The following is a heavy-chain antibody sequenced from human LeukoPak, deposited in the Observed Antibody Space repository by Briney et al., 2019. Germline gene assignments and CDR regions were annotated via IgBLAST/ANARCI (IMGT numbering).Heavy chain of an antibody. V-gene: IGHV3-7*05. J-gene: IGHJ6*02. CDR1: GFSFRNYW. CDR3: ARGHHGMDV. D-gene: IGHD5-12*01. CDR2: INQDASEK. Sequence: GGSLRLSCAASGFSFRNYWMSCVRQAPGKGLEWVANINQDASEKNYVDSVKGRFIISRDDAKNSLYLQMNSLRAEDTAVYYCARGHHGMDVWGQGTTVTVSS.